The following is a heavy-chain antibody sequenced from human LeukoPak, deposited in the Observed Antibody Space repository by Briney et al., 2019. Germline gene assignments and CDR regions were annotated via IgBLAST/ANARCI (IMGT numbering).Heavy chain of an antibody. CDR1: GGSISSGGYY. CDR2: IYYSGST. D-gene: IGHD3-3*01. V-gene: IGHV4-31*03. Sequence: SETLPLTCTVSGGSISSGGYYWSWIRQHPGKGLEWIGYIYYSGSTYYNPSLKSRVTISVDTSKNQFSLKLSSVTAADTAVYYCARRTIFGVVLDYWGQGTLVTVSS. CDR3: ARRTIFGVVLDY. J-gene: IGHJ4*02.